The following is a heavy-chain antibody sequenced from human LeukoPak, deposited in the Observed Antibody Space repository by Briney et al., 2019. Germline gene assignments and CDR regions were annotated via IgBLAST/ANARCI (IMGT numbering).Heavy chain of an antibody. Sequence: ASVKVSCKASGYTFTGYYMHWVRQAPGQGLGWMGWINPNSGGTNYAQKFQGRVTMTRDTSISTAYMELSRLRSDDTAVYYCARDRFTGYYGMDVWGQGTTVTVSS. CDR3: ARDRFTGYYGMDV. V-gene: IGHV1-2*02. J-gene: IGHJ6*02. CDR2: INPNSGGT. CDR1: GYTFTGYY. D-gene: IGHD3-10*01.